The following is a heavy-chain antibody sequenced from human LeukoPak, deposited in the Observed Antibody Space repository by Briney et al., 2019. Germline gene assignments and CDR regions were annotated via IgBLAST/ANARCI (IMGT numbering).Heavy chain of an antibody. CDR3: ASLLGATTGIGY. Sequence: PSQTLSLTCTVSGGSISSGTYYWSWIRQPAGKGLECIGRMYTSGSTNYNPSLKSRVTISVDTSKNQFSLKLSSVTAAGTAVYYCASLLGATTGIGYWGQGTLVTVSS. D-gene: IGHD1-26*01. CDR1: GGSISSGTYY. V-gene: IGHV4-61*02. CDR2: MYTSGST. J-gene: IGHJ4*02.